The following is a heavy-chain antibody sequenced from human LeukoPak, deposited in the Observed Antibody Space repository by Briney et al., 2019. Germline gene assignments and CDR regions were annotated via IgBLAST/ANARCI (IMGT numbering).Heavy chain of an antibody. V-gene: IGHV1-2*02. CDR3: ARDRARYYYYSYMDV. CDR1: GYTFTSYA. J-gene: IGHJ6*03. CDR2: INPNSGDT. Sequence: VSVKVSCKASGYTFTSYAMNWVRQAPGQGLEWMGWINPNSGDTNYAQKFQGRVTMTRDTSISTAYMELSRLRSDDTAVYYCARDRARYYYYSYMDVWGKGTAVTISS.